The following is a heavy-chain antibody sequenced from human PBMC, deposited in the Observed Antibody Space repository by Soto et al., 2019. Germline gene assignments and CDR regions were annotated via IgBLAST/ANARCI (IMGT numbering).Heavy chain of an antibody. J-gene: IGHJ4*02. V-gene: IGHV3-33*08. CDR3: ARGSSSSGGYYFDY. D-gene: IGHD6-6*01. Sequence: GGSLRLSCAASGFTFSSYGMHWVRQAPGKGLEWVAVIWYDGSNKYYADSVKGRFTISRDNSKNTLYLQMNSLRGEDTAVYYCARGSSSSGGYYFDYWGQGTLVTVSS. CDR1: GFTFSSYG. CDR2: IWYDGSNK.